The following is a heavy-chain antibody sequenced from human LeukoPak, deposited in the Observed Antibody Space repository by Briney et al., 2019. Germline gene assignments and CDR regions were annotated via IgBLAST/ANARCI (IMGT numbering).Heavy chain of an antibody. Sequence: GGSLRLSCAGSGFTFDDYAMHWVRQAPGKGLEWVSGISWNSGSIGYADSVKGRFTIARDNAKNSLYLQMNSLRAEDTALYYCASGDDFDYWGQGTLVTVSS. CDR2: ISWNSGSI. J-gene: IGHJ4*02. CDR1: GFTFDDYA. D-gene: IGHD1-14*01. CDR3: ASGDDFDY. V-gene: IGHV3-9*01.